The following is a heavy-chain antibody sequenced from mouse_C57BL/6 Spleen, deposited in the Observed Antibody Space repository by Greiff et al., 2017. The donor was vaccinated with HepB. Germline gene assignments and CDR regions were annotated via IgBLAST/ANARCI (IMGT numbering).Heavy chain of an antibody. V-gene: IGHV1-18*01. D-gene: IGHD1-1*01. Sequence: EVQLQQSGPELVKPGASVKIPCKASGYTFTDYNMDWVKQSHGKSLEWIGDINPNNGGTINNQKFKGKATLTVDKSSSTAYMELRSLTSEDTAVYYCARLDYYGSSYVDWYFDVWGTGTTVTVSS. J-gene: IGHJ1*03. CDR3: ARLDYYGSSYVDWYFDV. CDR1: GYTFTDYN. CDR2: INPNNGGT.